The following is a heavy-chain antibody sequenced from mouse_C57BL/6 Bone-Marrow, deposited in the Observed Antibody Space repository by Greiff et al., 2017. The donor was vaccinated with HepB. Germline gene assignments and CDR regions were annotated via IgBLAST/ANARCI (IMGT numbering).Heavy chain of an antibody. CDR1: GYTFTSYW. CDR3: ARSVRSLYWYCDV. CDR2: IDPNSGGT. J-gene: IGHJ1*03. V-gene: IGHV1-72*01. Sequence: VQLQQSGAELVKPGASVKLSCKASGYTFTSYWMNWVKQRPGRGLEWIGRIDPNSGGTKYNEKFKSKATLTVDKTSSTAYMQLSSLTSEDSAVYYCARSVRSLYWYCDVWGTGTTVTVSS. D-gene: IGHD2-13*01.